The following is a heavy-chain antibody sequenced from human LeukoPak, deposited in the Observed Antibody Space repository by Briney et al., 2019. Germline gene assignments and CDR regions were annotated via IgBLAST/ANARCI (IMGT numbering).Heavy chain of an antibody. D-gene: IGHD5-18*01. V-gene: IGHV3-53*01. J-gene: IGHJ4*02. CDR3: AKGYNYAYEY. Sequence: PGGSLRPSCAASGFTVSSSYMSWVRQAPGKGLEWVSLIYSGGSTYYAASVKGRFTISRDNSKNTLYLQMNSLRPEDTAVYYCAKGYNYAYEYWGQGTLVTVSP. CDR1: GFTVSSSY. CDR2: IYSGGST.